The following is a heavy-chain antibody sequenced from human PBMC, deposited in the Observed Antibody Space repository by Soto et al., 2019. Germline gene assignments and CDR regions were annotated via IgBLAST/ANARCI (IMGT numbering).Heavy chain of an antibody. CDR3: ARGSSIAARRNEYFQH. J-gene: IGHJ1*01. V-gene: IGHV1-2*04. Sequence: GASVKVSCKASGYTFTGYYMHWVRQAPGQGLEWMGWINPNSGGTNYAQKFQGWVTMTRDTSISTAYMELSRLRSDDTAVYYCARGSSIAARRNEYFQHWGQGTLVTVSS. CDR2: INPNSGGT. D-gene: IGHD6-6*01. CDR1: GYTFTGYY.